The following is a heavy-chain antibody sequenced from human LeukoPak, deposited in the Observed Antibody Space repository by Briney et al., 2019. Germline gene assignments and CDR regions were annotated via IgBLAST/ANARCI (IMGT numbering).Heavy chain of an antibody. D-gene: IGHD3-9*01. CDR3: ARGRLYYDILTRTRYFDY. Sequence: PSETLSLTCAVYGGSFSDYYWSWIRQSPGKGLEWIGDINHSGSTYYNPSLKSRVTISVDTSMNQFSLELSSVGAADTAVYYCARGRLYYDILTRTRYFDYWGQGTLVTVSS. V-gene: IGHV4-34*01. J-gene: IGHJ4*02. CDR1: GGSFSDYY. CDR2: INHSGST.